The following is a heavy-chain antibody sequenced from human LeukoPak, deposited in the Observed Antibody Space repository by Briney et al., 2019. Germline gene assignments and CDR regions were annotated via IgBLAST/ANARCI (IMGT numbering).Heavy chain of an antibody. CDR2: INHSGST. D-gene: IGHD1-26*01. CDR3: ARTIVGAPLIHYYYMDV. Sequence: SETLSLTCAVYGGSFSGYYWSWIRQPPGKGLEWIGEINHSGSTNYNPSLKSRVTISVDTSKNQFSLKLSSVTAADTAVYYCARTIVGAPLIHYYYMDVWGKGTTVTVSS. CDR1: GGSFSGYY. V-gene: IGHV4-34*01. J-gene: IGHJ6*03.